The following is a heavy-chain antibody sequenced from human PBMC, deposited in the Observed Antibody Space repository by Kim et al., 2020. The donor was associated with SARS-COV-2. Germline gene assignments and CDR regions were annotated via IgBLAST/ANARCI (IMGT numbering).Heavy chain of an antibody. CDR3: ARGGVRDPTLVDY. V-gene: IGHV1-8*01. J-gene: IGHJ4*02. D-gene: IGHD3-10*01. Sequence: YAQKFQGRVTMTRNTSISTAYMELSSLRSEDTAVYYCARGGVRDPTLVDYWGQGTLVTVSS.